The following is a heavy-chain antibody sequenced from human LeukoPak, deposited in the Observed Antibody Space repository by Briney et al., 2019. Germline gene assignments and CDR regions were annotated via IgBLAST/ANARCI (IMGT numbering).Heavy chain of an antibody. CDR1: GFTFDDCA. CDR3: AKGNLGYYYDSSGYSEYYFDY. Sequence: GGSLRLSCAASGFTFDDCAMHWVRQAPGKGLEWVSGISWNSGSIGYADSVKGRFTISRDNAKNSLYLQMNSLRAEDTALYYCAKGNLGYYYDSSGYSEYYFDYWGQGTLVTVSS. J-gene: IGHJ4*02. CDR2: ISWNSGSI. D-gene: IGHD3-22*01. V-gene: IGHV3-9*01.